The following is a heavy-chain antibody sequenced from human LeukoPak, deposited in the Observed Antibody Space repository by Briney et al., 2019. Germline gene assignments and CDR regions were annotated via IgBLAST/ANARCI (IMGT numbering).Heavy chain of an antibody. J-gene: IGHJ4*02. V-gene: IGHV4-39*01. CDR3: ARRITGTTSDSFDY. Sequence: SETLSLTCTVSGGSISSSSYYRGWIRKPPGKGLEWIGSISYSGSTYYNPSLKSRVTIFVDTSKNQFSLKLSSVTAADTALYYCARRITGTTSDSFDYWGQGTLVTVSS. D-gene: IGHD1-20*01. CDR1: GGSISSSSYY. CDR2: ISYSGST.